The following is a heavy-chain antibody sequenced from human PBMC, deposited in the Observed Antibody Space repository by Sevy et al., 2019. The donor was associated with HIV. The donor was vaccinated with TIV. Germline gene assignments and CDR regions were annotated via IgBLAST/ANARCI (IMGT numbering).Heavy chain of an antibody. D-gene: IGHD4-17*01. CDR1: GFSFSSYE. CDR3: ARDLPPSATTVAHFDY. J-gene: IGHJ4*02. CDR2: ITSSGSTK. V-gene: IGHV3-48*03. Sequence: GGSLRLSCAASGFSFSSYEMNWVRQAPGKGLEWVSFITSSGSTKQYSDSVRGRFTISRDNAKYSLSLQMNSLRAEDTAIYYCARDLPPSATTVAHFDYWGQGTLVTVSS.